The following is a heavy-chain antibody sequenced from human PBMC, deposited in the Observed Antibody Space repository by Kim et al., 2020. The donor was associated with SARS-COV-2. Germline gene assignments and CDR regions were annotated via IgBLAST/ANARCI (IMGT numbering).Heavy chain of an antibody. CDR2: IIPIFGTA. CDR3: ARERADGSGSYYHNHYYYYYGMDV. D-gene: IGHD3-10*01. V-gene: IGHV1-69*13. J-gene: IGHJ6*02. CDR1: GGTFSSYA. Sequence: SVKVSCKASGGTFSSYAISWVRQAPGQGLEWMGGIIPIFGTANYAQKFQGRVTITADESTSTAYMELSSLRSEDTAVYYCARERADGSGSYYHNHYYYYYGMDVWGQGTTVTVSS.